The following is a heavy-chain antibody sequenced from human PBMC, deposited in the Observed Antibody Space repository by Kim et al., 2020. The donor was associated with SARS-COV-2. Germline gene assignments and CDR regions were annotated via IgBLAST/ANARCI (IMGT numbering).Heavy chain of an antibody. CDR3: ARSGSGSYHSQFDY. J-gene: IGHJ4*02. Sequence: GGSLRLSCAASGFTFSSYAMHWVRQAPGKGLEWVAVISYDGSNKYYADSVKGRFTISRDNSKNTLYLQMNSLRAEDTAVYYCARSGSGSYHSQFDYWGQG. D-gene: IGHD3-10*01. CDR1: GFTFSSYA. V-gene: IGHV3-30-3*01. CDR2: ISYDGSNK.